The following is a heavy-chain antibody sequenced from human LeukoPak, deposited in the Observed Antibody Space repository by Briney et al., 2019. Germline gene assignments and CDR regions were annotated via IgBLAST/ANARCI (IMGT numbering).Heavy chain of an antibody. D-gene: IGHD6-6*01. J-gene: IGHJ4*02. Sequence: GGSLRLSCAASGFAFSSYAMSWVRQAPGKGLEWVSGISGSGDNTYYADSVKGRFTISRDNSKNTLYLQMNSLRAEDTAVYYCAKGARSFSIAAFYYFDYWGQGTLVTVSS. V-gene: IGHV3-23*01. CDR1: GFAFSSYA. CDR2: ISGSGDNT. CDR3: AKGARSFSIAAFYYFDY.